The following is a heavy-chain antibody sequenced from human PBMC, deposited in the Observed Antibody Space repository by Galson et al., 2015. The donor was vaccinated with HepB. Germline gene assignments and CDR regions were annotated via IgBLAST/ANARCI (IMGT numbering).Heavy chain of an antibody. CDR2: IYWDDNK. CDR1: GFTLSTSGVG. J-gene: IGHJ3*02. D-gene: IGHD3/OR15-3a*01. Sequence: PALVKPTQTLTLTCTFSGFTLSTSGVGVGWIRQPPGKALEWLAHIYWDDNKRYSPSLKSRLTITKDTSKNQVVLTMTNMDPVDTATYYCARTYDVWTGYYQETDDFDIWGQGTMVTVSS. CDR3: ARTYDVWTGYYQETDDFDI. V-gene: IGHV2-5*02.